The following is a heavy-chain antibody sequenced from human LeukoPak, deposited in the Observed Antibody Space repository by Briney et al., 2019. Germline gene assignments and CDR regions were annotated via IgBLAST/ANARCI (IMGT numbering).Heavy chain of an antibody. D-gene: IGHD3-3*01. Sequence: PSDTLSLTCAVYGGSVSGYYWSWLRQPPEKGLEWIGEISHRGRTHYTPSLQSRVTMSVDTSKNQFALNLNSVTAADTAVYYCARVPLRFLEPFDYWGQGILVYVSS. CDR3: ARVPLRFLEPFDY. J-gene: IGHJ4*02. CDR1: GGSVSGYY. V-gene: IGHV4-34*01. CDR2: ISHRGRT.